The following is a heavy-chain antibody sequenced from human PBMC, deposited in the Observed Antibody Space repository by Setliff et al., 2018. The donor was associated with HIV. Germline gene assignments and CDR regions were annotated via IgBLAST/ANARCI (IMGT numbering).Heavy chain of an antibody. V-gene: IGHV4-30-4*08. J-gene: IGHJ4*02. CDR3: ARDRGGGYKNLNY. CDR1: GGPISSGDYY. CDR2: IYYSGST. Sequence: PSETLSLTCTVPGGPISSGDYYCSWYRQLPGKGLEWIGYIYYSGSTDYNPSLKSRVTISVDPSKNQFSLKVSSVTAADTAVYYCARDRGGGYKNLNYWGQGTLVTVSS. D-gene: IGHD5-12*01.